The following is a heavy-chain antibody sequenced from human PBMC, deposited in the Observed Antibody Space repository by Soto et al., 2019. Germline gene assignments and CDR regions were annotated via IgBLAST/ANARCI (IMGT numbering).Heavy chain of an antibody. V-gene: IGHV3-48*02. CDR3: ATVRFPRPSNYYYYGMDV. Sequence: GGSLRLSCAASGFTFSSYSMNWVRQAPGKGLEWVSYISSSSSTIYYADSVKGRFTISRDNAKNSLYLQMNSLRDEDTAVYYCATVRFPRPSNYYYYGMDVWGQGTTVTVSS. J-gene: IGHJ6*02. D-gene: IGHD3-3*01. CDR2: ISSSSSTI. CDR1: GFTFSSYS.